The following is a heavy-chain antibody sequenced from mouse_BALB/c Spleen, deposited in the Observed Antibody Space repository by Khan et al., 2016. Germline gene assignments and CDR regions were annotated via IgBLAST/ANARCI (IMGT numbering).Heavy chain of an antibody. CDR2: INNETGEP. D-gene: IGHD3-3*01. CDR1: GYTFTDYS. Sequence: QIQLVQSGPELKKPGETVKISCKTSGYTFTDYSMHWVKQAPGKGLEWMGWINNETGEPSYVDDFKGRFAFSLETSASTAYLQINNLKNEDTATYFCGRERAYAMDYWGQGTSVTVSS. CDR3: GRERAYAMDY. V-gene: IGHV9-2-1*01. J-gene: IGHJ4*01.